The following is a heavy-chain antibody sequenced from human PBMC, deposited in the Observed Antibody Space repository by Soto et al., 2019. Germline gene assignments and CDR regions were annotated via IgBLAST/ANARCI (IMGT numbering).Heavy chain of an antibody. Sequence: SETLSLTCTVSGGSISSDFWSWIRQPPGKGLEWIGYISISGNTDYSPSLKSRATISADTSRNQFSLKLRSVNTADTAVYFCARGREDFHFGSGPRWMWIALWGQGILVTVSS. V-gene: IGHV4-59*01. CDR2: ISISGNT. CDR3: ARGREDFHFGSGPRWMWIAL. J-gene: IGHJ4*02. CDR1: GGSISSDF. D-gene: IGHD3-3*01.